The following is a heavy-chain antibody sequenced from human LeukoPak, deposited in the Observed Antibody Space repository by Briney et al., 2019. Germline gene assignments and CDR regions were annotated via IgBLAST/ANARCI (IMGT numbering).Heavy chain of an antibody. Sequence: GESLKIFCKGSGYSFTSYRIGRVRQIPGKGLEWMGIIFPGDSDNRYSPSFQGQVTISAGNSISTASLQWSSLKASDTDMYYCERKAEYDILTGPYGGIAVDYWGQGTLVTVSS. V-gene: IGHV5-51*01. D-gene: IGHD3-9*01. CDR2: IFPGDSDN. CDR1: GYSFTSYR. CDR3: ERKAEYDILTGPYGGIAVDY. J-gene: IGHJ4*02.